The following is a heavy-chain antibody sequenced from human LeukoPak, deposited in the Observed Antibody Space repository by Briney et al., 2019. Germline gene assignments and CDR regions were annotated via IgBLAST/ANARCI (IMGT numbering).Heavy chain of an antibody. CDR3: ARDGTSTDDY. CDR2: ISGNNDNP. J-gene: IGHJ4*02. CDR1: GYTFSNFG. Sequence: SVSLSCKASGYTFSNFGINWVRPAPGQGLEWMGWISGNNDNPNYGQKFQGRFTLTTDSSTSTAYMELRNLRSDDTAVYYCARDGTSTDDYWGQGTLVTVSS. V-gene: IGHV1-18*01. D-gene: IGHD1-26*01.